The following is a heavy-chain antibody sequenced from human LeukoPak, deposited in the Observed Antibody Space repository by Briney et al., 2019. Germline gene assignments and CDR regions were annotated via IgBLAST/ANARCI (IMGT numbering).Heavy chain of an antibody. J-gene: IGHJ3*02. CDR2: INHSGST. D-gene: IGHD5-24*01. V-gene: IGHV4-34*01. CDR3: ARDLSSFGYNHAFDI. Sequence: SETLSLTCAVYGGSFSGYYWSWIRQPPGKGLEWIGEINHSGSTNYNPSLKSRVTISVDTSKNQFSLKLSSVTAADTAVYYCARDLSSFGYNHAFDIWGQGTMVTVSS. CDR1: GGSFSGYY.